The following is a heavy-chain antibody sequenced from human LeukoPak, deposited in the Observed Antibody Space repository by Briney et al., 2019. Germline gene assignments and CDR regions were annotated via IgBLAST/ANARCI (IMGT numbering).Heavy chain of an antibody. CDR2: IYKDGST. V-gene: IGHV3-53*01. Sequence: PGGSLRLSCAASGFTFNNYAMSWVRQAPGKGLEWVSVIYKDGSTYYADSVKGRFTISRDNSKNTVYLQMNSLRAEDTAVYYCARGYCSGRSCYMWYSDYWGQGTLVTVSS. CDR3: ARGYCSGRSCYMWYSDY. J-gene: IGHJ4*02. D-gene: IGHD2-15*01. CDR1: GFTFNNYA.